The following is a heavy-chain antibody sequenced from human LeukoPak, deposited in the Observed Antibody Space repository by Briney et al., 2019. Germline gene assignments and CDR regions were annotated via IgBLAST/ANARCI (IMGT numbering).Heavy chain of an antibody. CDR1: GFTFSTYA. CDR2: ISSDGSST. J-gene: IGHJ4*02. CDR3: ARESASTAWLFDY. D-gene: IGHD5-12*01. V-gene: IGHV3-64*01. Sequence: PGGSLRLSCAASGFTFSTYAMHWVRQAPGKGLEYVSAISSDGSSTYYANSVKGRLTISRDNSKNTLYLQMGSLRTEDIAVYYCARESASTAWLFDYWGQGTLVTVSS.